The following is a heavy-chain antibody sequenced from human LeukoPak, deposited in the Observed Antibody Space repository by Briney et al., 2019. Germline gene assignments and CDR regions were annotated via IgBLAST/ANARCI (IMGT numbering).Heavy chain of an antibody. CDR1: GFTFSNAW. Sequence: GGSLRLSCAASGFTFSNAWMSWVRQAPGKGLEWVGRIKKNTDGGTTDYAAPVKGRFTISRDDSKDTLYLQMDSLKTEDTAVYYCTTTYTLWGQGTLVTVSS. CDR3: TTTYTL. J-gene: IGHJ4*02. CDR2: IKKNTDGGTT. V-gene: IGHV3-15*01. D-gene: IGHD2-2*02.